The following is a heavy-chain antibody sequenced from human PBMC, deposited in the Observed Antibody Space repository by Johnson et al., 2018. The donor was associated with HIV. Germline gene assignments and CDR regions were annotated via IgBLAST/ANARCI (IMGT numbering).Heavy chain of an antibody. V-gene: IGHV3-52*01. Sequence: VQLVESGGGVAQPGRSLRLSCAASRFTFSSSWMHWVCQAPEKGLEWVADIKCDGSEKYYVDSVKGRFTISRDNSKNTLYLQMNSLRAEDTALYYCARDASWDDAFDIWGQGTMVTV. CDR3: ARDASWDDAFDI. CDR1: RFTFSSSW. D-gene: IGHD2-2*01. CDR2: IKCDGSEK. J-gene: IGHJ3*02.